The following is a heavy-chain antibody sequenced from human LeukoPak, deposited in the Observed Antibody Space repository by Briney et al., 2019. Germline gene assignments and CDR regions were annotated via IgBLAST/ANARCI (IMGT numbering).Heavy chain of an antibody. CDR2: ISYDGSNK. V-gene: IGHV3-30*18. CDR3: AKDPGGSSSDY. Sequence: GGSLRLSCAASGFTFSSYGMHWVRQAPDKGLEWVAVISYDGSNKYYADSVKGRFTISRDNSKNTLYLQMNSLRAEDTAVYYCAKDPGGSSSDYWGQGTLVTVSS. D-gene: IGHD1-26*01. J-gene: IGHJ4*02. CDR1: GFTFSSYG.